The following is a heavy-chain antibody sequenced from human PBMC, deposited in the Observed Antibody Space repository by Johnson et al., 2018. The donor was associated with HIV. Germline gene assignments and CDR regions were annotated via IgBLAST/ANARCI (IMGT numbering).Heavy chain of an antibody. D-gene: IGHD3-22*01. CDR1: GFTFSSYA. CDR3: ARVRLVSKWLSYDAFDI. J-gene: IGHJ3*02. V-gene: IGHV3-30-3*01. CDR2: ISYDGSNK. Sequence: QVQLVESGGGVVQPGRSLRLSCAASGFTFSSYAMHWVRPAPGKGLEWVVLISYDGSNKYYADPVKGRFTISRDNSKNTLYLQINSLRAEDTAVYYCARVRLVSKWLSYDAFDILGQGTMVTVSS.